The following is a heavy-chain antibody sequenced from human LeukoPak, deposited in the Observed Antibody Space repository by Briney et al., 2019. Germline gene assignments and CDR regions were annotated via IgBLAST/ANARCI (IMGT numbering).Heavy chain of an antibody. V-gene: IGHV1-18*01. CDR1: GYSENFYG. Sequence: ASVKVSCKTSGYSENFYGITWVRQVAGQGLEWMGWISAQHGQTEYAPNSQDRVTMTTDTYTNTAYMELRSLRSDDTAVYYCAGSLGYCTSNFCYLKYWGQGTPVTVSS. J-gene: IGHJ4*02. D-gene: IGHD2-2*01. CDR3: AGSLGYCTSNFCYLKY. CDR2: ISAQHGQT.